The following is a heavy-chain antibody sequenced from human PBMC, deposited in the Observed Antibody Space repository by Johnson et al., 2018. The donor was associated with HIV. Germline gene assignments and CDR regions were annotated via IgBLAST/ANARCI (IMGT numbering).Heavy chain of an antibody. CDR2: IYSGGDT. Sequence: VESGGGLVQPGGSLRLSCAASGFTVSSNYMRWVRQAPGKGLEWVSVIYSGGDTYYSDSVMGRFTISRDTSKNTLYLQMNSLRAEDTAVYYCAKVSGGVTRDCDIWGQGTMVTVSS. V-gene: IGHV3-66*01. D-gene: IGHD1-26*01. CDR1: GFTVSSNY. CDR3: AKVSGGVTRDCDI. J-gene: IGHJ3*02.